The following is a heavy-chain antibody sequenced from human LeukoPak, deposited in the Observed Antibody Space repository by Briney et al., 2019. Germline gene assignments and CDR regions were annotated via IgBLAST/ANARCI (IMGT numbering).Heavy chain of an antibody. V-gene: IGHV3-7*05. CDR2: IKQDGSDK. J-gene: IGHJ4*02. CDR3: ARSLGYCSAGSCFPFDY. Sequence: GGSLRLSCAASGFTFSSYWMSWVRQAPGKGLEWVANIKQDGSDKYYVDSVKGRFTISRDNAKNSLYLQMNCLRAEDTAVYYCARSLGYCSAGSCFPFDYWGQGTLVTVSS. D-gene: IGHD2-15*01. CDR1: GFTFSSYW.